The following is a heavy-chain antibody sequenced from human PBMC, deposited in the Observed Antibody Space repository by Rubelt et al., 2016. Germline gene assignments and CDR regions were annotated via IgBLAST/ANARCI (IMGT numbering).Heavy chain of an antibody. CDR2: ISAYNGNT. CDR1: GYTFTSYG. D-gene: IGHD3-22*01. Sequence: QVQLVQSGAEVKKPGASVKVSCKASGYTFTSYGISWVRQAPGQGLEWMGWISAYNGNTNYAQKLQGRVTMTKDTSTSTAYMELRSLRSDDTAVYYCARVEYYYDSSGYSDYWGQGTLVTVSS. V-gene: IGHV1-18*01. CDR3: ARVEYYYDSSGYSDY. J-gene: IGHJ4*02.